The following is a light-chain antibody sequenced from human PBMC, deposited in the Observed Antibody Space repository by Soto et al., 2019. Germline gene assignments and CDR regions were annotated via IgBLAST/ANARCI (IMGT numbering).Light chain of an antibody. J-gene: IGLJ2*01. CDR1: SGDIGGYNY. Sequence: QSVLTQPASVSGSPGQSITISCTGTSGDIGGYNYVSWYQQHPGKAPKLLISEVSNRPSGVSHRFFGSKSGNTASLTISGIMTEDEADYYCSSYTTNSIPVVFGGGTKVTVL. CDR3: SSYTTNSIPVV. CDR2: EVS. V-gene: IGLV2-14*01.